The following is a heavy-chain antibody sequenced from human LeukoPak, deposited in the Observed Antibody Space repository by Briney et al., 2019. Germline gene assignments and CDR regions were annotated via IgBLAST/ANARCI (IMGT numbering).Heavy chain of an antibody. Sequence: ASVKASCKASGGTFSSYAISWVRQAPGQGLEWMGGIIPIFGTANYAQKFQGRVTITADESTSTAYMELSSLRSEDTAVYYCASQQLGYCSSTSCYFDYWGQGTLVTVSS. CDR3: ASQQLGYCSSTSCYFDY. V-gene: IGHV1-69*01. D-gene: IGHD2-2*01. CDR1: GGTFSSYA. J-gene: IGHJ4*02. CDR2: IIPIFGTA.